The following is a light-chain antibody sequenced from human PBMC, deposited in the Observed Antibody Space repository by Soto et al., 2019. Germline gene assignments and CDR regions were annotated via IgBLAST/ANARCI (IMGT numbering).Light chain of an antibody. V-gene: IGLV2-8*01. CDR3: SSYADANRV. J-gene: IGLJ1*01. CDR2: EVT. Sequence: QSALTQPPSASGSPGQSVTISCTGTSSDVGANNYVSWYQQHPGKAPKLMIYEVTKRPSGVPDRFSGSKSGNTASLTVSGLQAEDEADYYCSSYADANRVFGTGTKVTVL. CDR1: SSDVGANNY.